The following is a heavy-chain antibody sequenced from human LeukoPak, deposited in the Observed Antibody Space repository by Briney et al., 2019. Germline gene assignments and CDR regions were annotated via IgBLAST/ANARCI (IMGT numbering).Heavy chain of an antibody. D-gene: IGHD4-17*01. CDR3: ARGPTRYYFDC. V-gene: IGHV4-59*01. CDR2: IFYSGST. Sequence: SETLSLTCTVPSGSISSYYWSWIRQPPGNGLEWIGYIFYSGSTNYNPSLKSRVTISVDTSKNQFSLGLSSVTAADTAVYYCARGPTRYYFDCWGQGTLVTVSS. CDR1: SGSISSYY. J-gene: IGHJ4*02.